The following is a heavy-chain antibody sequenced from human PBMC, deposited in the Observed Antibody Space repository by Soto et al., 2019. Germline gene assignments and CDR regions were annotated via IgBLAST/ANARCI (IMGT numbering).Heavy chain of an antibody. CDR1: AGSITSGGYY. CDR3: ARVRQYCTNGVCYSNAFDI. Sequence: SETLSLTSTVSAGSITSGGYYWSRIRQHPGKGHEWIGYIYYSGSTYYNPSLKSRVTISVDTSKNQFSLKLSSVTAADTAVYYCARVRQYCTNGVCYSNAFDIWGQGTMVTVSS. D-gene: IGHD2-8*01. J-gene: IGHJ3*02. V-gene: IGHV4-31*03. CDR2: IYYSGST.